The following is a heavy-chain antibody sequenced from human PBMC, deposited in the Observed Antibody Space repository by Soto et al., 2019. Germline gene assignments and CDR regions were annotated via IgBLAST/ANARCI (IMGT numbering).Heavy chain of an antibody. CDR2: ISGGGETT. D-gene: IGHD3-10*01. J-gene: IGHJ4*02. CDR3: AFNSGSGSYSFDY. Sequence: EVQLLESGGGLVQPGGSLRLSCAASGFTFSSYAMWWVRQAPGKGLECVSAISGGGETTYYADSVKGRFTLSRDNSKNTLYLQMNSLRAEDTAVYYCAFNSGSGSYSFDYWGQGTLVTVSS. V-gene: IGHV3-23*01. CDR1: GFTFSSYA.